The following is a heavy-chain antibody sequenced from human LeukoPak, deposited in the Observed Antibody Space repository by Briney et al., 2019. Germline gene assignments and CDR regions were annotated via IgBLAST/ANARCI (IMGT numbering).Heavy chain of an antibody. CDR3: AKAKDTAMAALLGF. V-gene: IGHV3-7*01. D-gene: IGHD5-18*01. J-gene: IGHJ4*02. Sequence: GGSLRLSCAASGFTFSSYWMSWVRQAPGKGLEWVANIKQDGSEKYYVDSVKGRFTISRDNSKDTLYLQMNSLRAEDTAVYYCAKAKDTAMAALLGFWGQGTLVTVSS. CDR2: IKQDGSEK. CDR1: GFTFSSYW.